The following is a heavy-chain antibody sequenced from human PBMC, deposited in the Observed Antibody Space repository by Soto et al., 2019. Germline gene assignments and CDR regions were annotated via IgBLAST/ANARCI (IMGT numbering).Heavy chain of an antibody. Sequence: GGSLRLSCAASGFTFSSYAMSWVRQAPGKGLELVSAISGSGGSTYYADSVKGRFTISRDNSKNTLYLQMNSLRAEDTAVYYCAKSKDQLLALSYYYYGMDVWGQGTTVTVSS. CDR1: GFTFSSYA. CDR3: AKSKDQLLALSYYYYGMDV. D-gene: IGHD2-2*01. J-gene: IGHJ6*02. V-gene: IGHV3-23*01. CDR2: ISGSGGST.